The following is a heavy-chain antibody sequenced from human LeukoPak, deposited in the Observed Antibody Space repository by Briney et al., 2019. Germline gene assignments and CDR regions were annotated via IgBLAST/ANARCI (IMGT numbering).Heavy chain of an antibody. D-gene: IGHD1-26*01. CDR2: IYSSVSA. CDR3: AYSGSYGHLGY. J-gene: IGHJ4*02. Sequence: SETLSLTCTVSGGSISSNAYYWAWIRQPPGKGLEWIGSIYSSVSAYYNPSLKSRVTISVDTSKNQFSLRLSSVTAADTALYYCAYSGSYGHLGYWGQGIPVTVSS. CDR1: GGSISSNAYY. V-gene: IGHV4-39*01.